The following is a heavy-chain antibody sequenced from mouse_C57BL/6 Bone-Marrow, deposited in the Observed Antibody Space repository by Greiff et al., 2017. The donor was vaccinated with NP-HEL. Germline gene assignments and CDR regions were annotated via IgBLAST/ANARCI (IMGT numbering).Heavy chain of an antibody. D-gene: IGHD1-1*01. Sequence: EVKLVESGGGLVQPGGSMKLSCVASGFTFSNYWMNWVRQSPEKGLEWVAQIRLKSDNYATHYAESVKGRFTISRDDSKSSVYLQMNNLRAEDTGIYYCTGLRSEDPAWFAYWGQGTLVTVSA. J-gene: IGHJ3*01. V-gene: IGHV6-3*01. CDR2: IRLKSDNYAT. CDR1: GFTFSNYW. CDR3: TGLRSEDPAWFAY.